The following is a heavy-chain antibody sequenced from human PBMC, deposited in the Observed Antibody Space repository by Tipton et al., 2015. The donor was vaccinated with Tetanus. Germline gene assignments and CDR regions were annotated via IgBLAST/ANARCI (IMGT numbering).Heavy chain of an antibody. J-gene: IGHJ4*02. D-gene: IGHD2-15*01. CDR3: TSPSRYCSGGSCYLALDY. Sequence: QLVQSGPEVKKPGSSVKVSCKASGDTFSSYGISWVRQAPGQGLEWMGGIIPIYDTTNYAQKFQGRVTITADKSTGTAYMELSSLASEDTAVYYCTSPSRYCSGGSCYLALDYWGQGTLVAASS. CDR1: GDTFSSYG. CDR2: IIPIYDTT. V-gene: IGHV1-69*06.